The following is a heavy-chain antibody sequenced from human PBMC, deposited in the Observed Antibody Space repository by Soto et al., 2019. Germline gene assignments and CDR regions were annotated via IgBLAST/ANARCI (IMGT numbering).Heavy chain of an antibody. V-gene: IGHV1-18*01. J-gene: IGHJ6*02. CDR3: ASFSIAATDPYGMDV. D-gene: IGHD6-13*01. Sequence: GASVKVSCKASGYTFSSYAISWVRQAPGQGLEWMGWISAYNGNTNYAQKLQGRVTMTTDTSTSTAYMELRSLRSDDTAVYYCASFSIAATDPYGMDVWGQGTTVTVSS. CDR1: GYTFSSYA. CDR2: ISAYNGNT.